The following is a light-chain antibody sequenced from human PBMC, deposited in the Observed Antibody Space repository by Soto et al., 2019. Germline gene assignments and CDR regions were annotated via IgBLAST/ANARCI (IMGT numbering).Light chain of an antibody. CDR1: SGHSSYT. CDR2: LNSDGRH. CDR3: QTWGSGIVV. J-gene: IGLJ2*01. Sequence: QPVLTQSPSASASLGASVNVTCTLSSGHSSYTIAWHQQQPEKGPRYLMKLNSDGRHIKGDGIPDRFSGSSSGAERYLTISSLQSEDEADYYCQTWGSGIVVFGGGTKLTVL. V-gene: IGLV4-69*01.